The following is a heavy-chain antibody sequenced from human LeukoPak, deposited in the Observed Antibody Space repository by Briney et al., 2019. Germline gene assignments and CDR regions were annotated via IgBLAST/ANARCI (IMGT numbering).Heavy chain of an antibody. Sequence: SETLSLTCTVSGGFISSYYWSWIRQPPGKGLEWIGYIYYSGSTNYNPSLKSRVTISVDTSKNQFSLKLSSVTAADTAVYYCARQLPGRLADYWGQGTLVTVSS. D-gene: IGHD3-10*01. CDR3: ARQLPGRLADY. V-gene: IGHV4-59*08. J-gene: IGHJ4*02. CDR1: GGFISSYY. CDR2: IYYSGST.